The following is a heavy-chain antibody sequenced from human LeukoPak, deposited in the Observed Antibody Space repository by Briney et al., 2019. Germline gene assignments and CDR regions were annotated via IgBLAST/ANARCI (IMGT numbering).Heavy chain of an antibody. V-gene: IGHV3-74*01. CDR2: INSEGSST. CDR1: GFTFSSYC. Sequence: GGSLRLSCTASGFTFSSYCMHWVRQAPGKGLVWVSRINSEGSSTSYADSVKGRFTISRDNAQNTLYLQMNSLRAEDTAVYYCARDSYSSGWYSNYYYYYGMDVWGQGTTVTVSS. J-gene: IGHJ6*02. D-gene: IGHD6-19*01. CDR3: ARDSYSSGWYSNYYYYYGMDV.